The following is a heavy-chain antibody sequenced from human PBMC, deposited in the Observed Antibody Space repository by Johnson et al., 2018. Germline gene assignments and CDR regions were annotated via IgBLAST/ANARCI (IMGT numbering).Heavy chain of an antibody. Sequence: VQLVESGGGLVQPGGSLRLSCAASGFTFSSYVMSWVRHAPGKGLERVSGISSSGGSTYYADSVKGRFTISRDNFKKPLYLQMNSLRAEDTAVYYCTKGSRKLDIHYYYMDVWGKGTTVTVSS. J-gene: IGHJ6*03. CDR1: GFTFSSYV. V-gene: IGHV3-23*04. D-gene: IGHD1-1*01. CDR3: TKGSRKLDIHYYYMDV. CDR2: ISSSGGST.